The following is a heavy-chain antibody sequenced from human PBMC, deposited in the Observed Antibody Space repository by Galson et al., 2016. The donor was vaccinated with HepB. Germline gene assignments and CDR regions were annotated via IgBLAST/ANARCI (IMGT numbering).Heavy chain of an antibody. V-gene: IGHV4-34*01. J-gene: IGHJ6*02. CDR2: INHSGST. CDR1: GGSFSAFH. Sequence: SETLSLTCAVYGGSFSAFHWTWIRQPPGKGLEWIGEINHSGSTTYNPSLKSRVIISADRSANQFSLEMSSVTAADTAVYYCAAPGAGFHDYGFDVWGQGTTVTVSS. CDR3: AAPGAGFHDYGFDV. D-gene: IGHD3-10*01.